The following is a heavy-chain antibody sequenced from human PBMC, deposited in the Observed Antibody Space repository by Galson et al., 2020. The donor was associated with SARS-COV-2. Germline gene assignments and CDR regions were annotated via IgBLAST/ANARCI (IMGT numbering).Heavy chain of an antibody. Sequence: PSETLSPTCTVSGGSTNSGGFYWSWIRQRPGKGLEWMGYIYYSGGTSYNPSLKSRLTISVDRSKTHFSLKLSSVTAADTAVYYCARDVIETSGYRIGFDIWGQGTMVTVSS. CDR1: GGSTNSGGFY. V-gene: IGHV4-31*03. CDR2: IYYSGGT. J-gene: IGHJ3*02. D-gene: IGHD3-22*01. CDR3: ARDVIETSGYRIGFDI.